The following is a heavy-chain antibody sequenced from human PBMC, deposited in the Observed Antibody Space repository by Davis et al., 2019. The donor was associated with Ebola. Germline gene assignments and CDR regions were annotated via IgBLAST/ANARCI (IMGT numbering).Heavy chain of an antibody. V-gene: IGHV3-7*03. CDR3: AKGTPVTRGPFDY. CDR1: GFICNICG. CDR2: IKQDGSEK. Sequence: GESLKISCAASGFICNICGIHWVRQAPGKGLEWVANIKQDGSEKYYVDSVKGRFTISRDNAKNSLFLQMNSLRAEDTAVYYCAKGTPVTRGPFDYWGQGTLVTVSS. J-gene: IGHJ4*02. D-gene: IGHD4-17*01.